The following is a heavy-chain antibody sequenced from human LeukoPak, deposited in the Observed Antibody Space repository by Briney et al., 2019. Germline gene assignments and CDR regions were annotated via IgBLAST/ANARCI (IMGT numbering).Heavy chain of an antibody. Sequence: ASVRVSFKPSGYTFTCYYIHWVRQAPGQGLEWMGWINPNSGGTDYAQKFQGRVTTTRDTSISTAYMELSSLRSDDTAVYYCAIQPWGSGNNWYFDLWGRGTLVTVSS. D-gene: IGHD7-27*01. CDR2: INPNSGGT. CDR1: GYTFTCYY. CDR3: AIQPWGSGNNWYFDL. V-gene: IGHV1-2*02. J-gene: IGHJ2*01.